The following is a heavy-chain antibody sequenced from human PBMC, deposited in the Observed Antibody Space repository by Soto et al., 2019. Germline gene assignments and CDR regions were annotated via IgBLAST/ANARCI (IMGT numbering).Heavy chain of an antibody. CDR2: IYHSGHT. CDR1: GGSISGGGYY. D-gene: IGHD1-26*01. J-gene: IGHJ6*02. V-gene: IGHV4-31*03. Sequence: PSETLSLTCTVSGGSISGGGYYWTWIRQHPGKGLEWIAYIYHSGHTFYNPALKSRVTMSVDTSKNQFSLKLRSVTAADTAVYYCAKWEGLGSDYYYYAMDVWGQGTTVTVSS. CDR3: AKWEGLGSDYYYYAMDV.